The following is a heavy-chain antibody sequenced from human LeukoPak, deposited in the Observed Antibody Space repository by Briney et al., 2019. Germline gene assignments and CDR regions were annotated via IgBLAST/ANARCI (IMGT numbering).Heavy chain of an antibody. CDR2: IYSGDST. V-gene: IGHV3-66*01. CDR3: ARDLQEGWFDP. J-gene: IGHJ5*02. CDR1: GFSVSSNY. Sequence: GGSLRLSCAASGFSVSSNYMSWVRQAPGKGLEWVSAIYSGDSTFYADSVTGRFTISRDNSKNTVYLQMSSLIAEDTAVYYCARDLQEGWFDPWGQGTLVTVSS.